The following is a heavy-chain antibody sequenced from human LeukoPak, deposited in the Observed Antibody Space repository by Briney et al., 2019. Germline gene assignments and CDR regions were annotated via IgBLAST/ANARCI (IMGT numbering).Heavy chain of an antibody. CDR2: ISSSSSYI. CDR1: GFTFSSYS. Sequence: PGGSLRLSCAASGFTFSSYSMNWVRQAPGKGLEWVSSISSSSSYIYYADSVKGRFTISRDNAKNSLYLQMNSLRAEDTAVYYCARVPQSQYDYGDYLSDYWGQGTLVTVTS. D-gene: IGHD4-17*01. V-gene: IGHV3-21*01. CDR3: ARVPQSQYDYGDYLSDY. J-gene: IGHJ4*02.